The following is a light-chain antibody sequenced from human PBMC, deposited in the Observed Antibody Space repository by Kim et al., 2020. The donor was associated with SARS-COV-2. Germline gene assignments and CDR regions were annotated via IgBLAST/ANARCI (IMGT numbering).Light chain of an antibody. V-gene: IGKV1-39*01. J-gene: IGKJ1*01. CDR2: LAS. CDR3: QQSFSSPWT. CDR1: QSLGTY. Sequence: GSVGDRFTITCRTSQSLGTYLNWYQQKPGNAPKLLIYLASSLQTGVPSSFSGSGSGTDFTLTITSLQPEDCATYYCQQSFSSPWTFGPGTKVDIK.